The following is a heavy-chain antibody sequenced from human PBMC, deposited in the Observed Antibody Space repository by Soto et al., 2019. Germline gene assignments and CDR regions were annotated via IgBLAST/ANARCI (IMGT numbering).Heavy chain of an antibody. D-gene: IGHD5-12*01. CDR2: INPSGGST. CDR1: GYTFTSYY. V-gene: IGHV1-46*01. J-gene: IGHJ6*02. CDR3: ARSVVATTPYYYYGMDV. Sequence: GASVKVSCKASGYTFTSYYMHWVRQAPGQGLEWMGIINPSGGSTSYAQKFQGRVTMTRDTSTSTVYMELSSLRSEDTAVYYCARSVVATTPYYYYGMDVWGQGTTVTVSS.